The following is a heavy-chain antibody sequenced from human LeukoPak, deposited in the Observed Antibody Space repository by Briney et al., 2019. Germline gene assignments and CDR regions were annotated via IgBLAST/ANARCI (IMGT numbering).Heavy chain of an antibody. V-gene: IGHV5-51*01. CDR1: GYSFTSYW. Sequence: GESLKISCKGSGYSFTSYWIGWVRQMPGKGLEWMGIIYPGDSDTRYGPPFQGQVTISADKSIATAYLQWSSLRASDTAMYYCARRRGATVTDFDYWGQGTLVTVSS. J-gene: IGHJ4*02. CDR2: IYPGDSDT. D-gene: IGHD4-17*01. CDR3: ARRRGATVTDFDY.